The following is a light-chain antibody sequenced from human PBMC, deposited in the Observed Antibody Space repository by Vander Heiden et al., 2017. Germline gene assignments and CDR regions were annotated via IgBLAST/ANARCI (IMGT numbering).Light chain of an antibody. V-gene: IGLV3-19*01. Sequence: SSELTQDPAVSVALGQTVRITCQGDSLRSYYASWYQQKPGQAPVLVIYGKNNRPSGIPDRFSGSSSGNTASLTITGAQAEDEADYYCNSRDSSGNHLGVCGTGTNV. J-gene: IGLJ1*01. CDR3: NSRDSSGNHLGV. CDR1: SLRSYY. CDR2: GKN.